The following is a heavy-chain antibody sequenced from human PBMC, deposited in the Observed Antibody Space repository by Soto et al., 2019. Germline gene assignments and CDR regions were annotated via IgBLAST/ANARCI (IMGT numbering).Heavy chain of an antibody. Sequence: SETLSLTCAVYGGSFSGYYWSWIRQPPGKGLEWIGDINQSGSTNYNPSLKSRVTISVDTSKNQFSLKLSSLRSEDTAVYYCARGFPLWFDPWGQGTLVTVSS. J-gene: IGHJ5*02. CDR3: ARGFPLWFDP. V-gene: IGHV4-34*01. CDR1: GGSFSGYY. CDR2: INQSGST.